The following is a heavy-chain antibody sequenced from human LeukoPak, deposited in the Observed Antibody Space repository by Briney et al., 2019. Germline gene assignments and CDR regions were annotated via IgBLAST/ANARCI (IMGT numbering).Heavy chain of an antibody. CDR2: INPGGDNT. CDR1: GYTFTSYY. CDR3: ARIRDGYNDAYDI. J-gene: IGHJ3*02. D-gene: IGHD5-24*01. Sequence: GASVKVSCKASGYTFTSYYMHWVRQAPGQRLEWMGLINPGGDNTNYAQNFQGRVTMTSDTSARTVYMELSSLRSEDTAIYYCARIRDGYNDAYDIWGQGTVVTVPS. V-gene: IGHV1-46*01.